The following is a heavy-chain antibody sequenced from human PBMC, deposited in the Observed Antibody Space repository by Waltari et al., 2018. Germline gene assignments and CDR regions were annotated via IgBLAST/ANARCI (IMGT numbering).Heavy chain of an antibody. CDR2: ISWNSGSI. J-gene: IGHJ6*02. V-gene: IGHV3-9*01. CDR1: GFTFDDYA. Sequence: EVQLVESGGGLVQPGRSLRLSCAASGFTFDDYAMHWVRQAPGKGLEWVSGISWNSGSIGYADSVKGRFTISRDNAKNSLYLKMNSLRAEDTALYYCAKVGEMATGWGYYGMDVWGQGTTVTVSS. CDR3: AKVGEMATGWGYYGMDV. D-gene: IGHD5-12*01.